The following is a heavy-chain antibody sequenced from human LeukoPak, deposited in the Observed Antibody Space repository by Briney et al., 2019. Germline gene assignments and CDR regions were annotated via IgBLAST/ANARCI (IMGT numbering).Heavy chain of an antibody. CDR1: GYSISSGYY. CDR3: ARVLLGERFTVVTPRYFDY. V-gene: IGHV4-38-2*02. CDR2: IYHSGST. J-gene: IGHJ4*02. D-gene: IGHD4-23*01. Sequence: SETLSLTCTVSGYSISSGYYWGWIRQPPGKGLEWIGSIYHSGSTYYNPSLKSRVTISVDTSKNQFSLKLSSVTAADTAVYYCARVLLGERFTVVTPRYFDYWGQGTLVTVSS.